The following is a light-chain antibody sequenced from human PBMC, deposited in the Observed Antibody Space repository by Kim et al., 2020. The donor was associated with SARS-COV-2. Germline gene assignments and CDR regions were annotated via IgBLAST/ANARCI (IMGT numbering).Light chain of an antibody. CDR2: DVT. CDR3: SSYATFNTLL. J-gene: IGLJ2*01. V-gene: IGLV2-14*01. Sequence: QSALTQPAPVSGSPGQSMTISCTGTSSDVGGYNYVSWYQQHPGRAPTLIIYDVTKRPSGISNRFSGSKSGNTASLTISGLQAEDEADYYCSSYATFNTLLFGGGTQLTVL. CDR1: SSDVGGYNY.